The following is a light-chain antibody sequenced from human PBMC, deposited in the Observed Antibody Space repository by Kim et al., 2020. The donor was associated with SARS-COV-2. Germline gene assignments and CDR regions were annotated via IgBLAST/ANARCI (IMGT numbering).Light chain of an antibody. CDR1: SGSIDDNY. CDR2: EDD. V-gene: IGLV6-57*03. Sequence: GQPIAIPCTRSSGSIDDNYVQWYQQRPGGVPTTVIYEDDQRPSGVSDRFSGSIDNSSNSASLTISGLRTEDEADYYCQSYNRDNVLFGGGTQLTVL. CDR3: QSYNRDNVL. J-gene: IGLJ2*01.